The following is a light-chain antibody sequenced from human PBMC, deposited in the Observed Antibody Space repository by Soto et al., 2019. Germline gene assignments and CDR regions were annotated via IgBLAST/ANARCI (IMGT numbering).Light chain of an antibody. CDR2: DVS. Sequence: QSALTQPASVSGSPGQSITISCTGTSSDVGGYNYVSWYQQHPGKAPKLMIYDVSNRPSGVSNRFSGSKSGNTASLTISGLQDEDEEDDYCSSSTSSSTPVVFGGGTKLTVL. CDR1: SSDVGGYNY. J-gene: IGLJ2*01. CDR3: SSSTSSSTPVV. V-gene: IGLV2-14*01.